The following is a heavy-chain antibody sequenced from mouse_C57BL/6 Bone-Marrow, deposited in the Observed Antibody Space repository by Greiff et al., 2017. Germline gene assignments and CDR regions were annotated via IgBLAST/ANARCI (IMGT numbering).Heavy chain of an antibody. CDR3: ARDVRLRQAMDY. Sequence: EVMLVESGGGLLKPGGSLKLSCAASGFTFSSYAMSWVRQTPEKRLAWVATISDCGSYTYYPDNLKGRFTISRGTAKNNLYLQMSHLKSEDTAMFYCARDVRLRQAMDYWGQGTSVTVSS. CDR2: ISDCGSYT. D-gene: IGHD2-4*01. J-gene: IGHJ4*01. V-gene: IGHV5-4*03. CDR1: GFTFSSYA.